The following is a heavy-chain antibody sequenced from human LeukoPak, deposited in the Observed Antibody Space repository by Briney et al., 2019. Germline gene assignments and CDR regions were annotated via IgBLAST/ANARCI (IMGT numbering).Heavy chain of an antibody. CDR2: IYHSGST. CDR3: AKHYSHCSSTSCYYFDY. D-gene: IGHD2-2*01. V-gene: IGHV4-38-2*01. CDR1: GYSISSGYY. Sequence: SETLSLTCAVSGYSISSGYYWGWIRPPPGKGLEWIGSIYHSGSTYYNPSLKSRVTISVDTSKNQSSLKLSSVTAADTAVYYCAKHYSHCSSTSCYYFDYWGQGTLVTVSS. J-gene: IGHJ4*02.